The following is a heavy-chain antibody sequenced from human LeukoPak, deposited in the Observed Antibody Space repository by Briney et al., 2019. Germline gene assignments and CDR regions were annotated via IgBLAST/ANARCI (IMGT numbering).Heavy chain of an antibody. CDR1: GYTFTSYA. Sequence: ASVKVSCKASGYTFTSYAMHWVRQAPGQRLEWMGWINAGNGNTKYSQKFQGRVIITRDTSASTPYMELSSLRSEDTAVYYCARGSSPRLGAFDMWGQGTMVTVSS. J-gene: IGHJ3*02. V-gene: IGHV1-3*01. CDR3: ARGSSPRLGAFDM. D-gene: IGHD7-27*01. CDR2: INAGNGNT.